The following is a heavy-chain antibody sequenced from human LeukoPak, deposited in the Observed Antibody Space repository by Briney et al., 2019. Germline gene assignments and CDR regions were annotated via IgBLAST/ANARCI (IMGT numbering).Heavy chain of an antibody. D-gene: IGHD3-9*01. CDR3: ASQHYDILTGTNWFDP. V-gene: IGHV4-34*01. CDR2: INHSGSN. Sequence: SETLSLTCAASGGSFSGYYWSWIRQPPGKGLEWIGEINHSGSNNYNPSLKSRVTISVDTSKNQFSLKLSSVTAADTAVYYCASQHYDILTGTNWFDPWGQGTLVTVSS. CDR1: GGSFSGYY. J-gene: IGHJ5*02.